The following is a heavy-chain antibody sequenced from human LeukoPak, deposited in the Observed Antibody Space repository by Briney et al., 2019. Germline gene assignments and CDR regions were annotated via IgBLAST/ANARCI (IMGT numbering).Heavy chain of an antibody. V-gene: IGHV4-61*02. CDR1: GGSISSGSYY. Sequence: SETLSLTCTVSGGSISSGSYYWSWIRQPAGKGLEWIGRFYTSGSTNYNPSLQSRVTISVDTSKNQFSLKLSSVTAADTAVYYCAREGLGYCSSTSCLRTFDPWGQGTLVTVSS. J-gene: IGHJ5*02. D-gene: IGHD2-2*01. CDR2: FYTSGST. CDR3: AREGLGYCSSTSCLRTFDP.